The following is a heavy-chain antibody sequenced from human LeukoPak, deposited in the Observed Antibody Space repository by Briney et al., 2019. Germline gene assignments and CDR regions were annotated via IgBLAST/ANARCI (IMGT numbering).Heavy chain of an antibody. V-gene: IGHV4-4*07. D-gene: IGHD5-12*01. Sequence: SETLSLTCTVSGGSVSNYYWSWVRQPAGKGLEWIGRIYGSGTTRYNPSLQSRVTMSVDVSKNQFSLKLTSMTAADTAVYFCARGMAEAYDYNWSDPWGQGILVTVSS. CDR2: IYGSGTT. CDR1: GGSVSNYY. J-gene: IGHJ5*02. CDR3: ARGMAEAYDYNWSDP.